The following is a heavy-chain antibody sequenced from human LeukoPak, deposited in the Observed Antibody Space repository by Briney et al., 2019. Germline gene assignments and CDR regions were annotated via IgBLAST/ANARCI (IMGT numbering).Heavy chain of an antibody. CDR1: GFTFSSYA. J-gene: IGHJ4*02. V-gene: IGHV3-23*01. CDR3: AKDPSLSYDSSGYYYHY. Sequence: GGSLRLSCAASGFTFSSYAMSWVRQAPGKGLEWVSAISGSGGNTYYADSVKGRFTISRDNSKSTLYLQMNSLRAEDTAVYYCAKDPSLSYDSSGYYYHYWGQGTLVTVSS. D-gene: IGHD3-22*01. CDR2: ISGSGGNT.